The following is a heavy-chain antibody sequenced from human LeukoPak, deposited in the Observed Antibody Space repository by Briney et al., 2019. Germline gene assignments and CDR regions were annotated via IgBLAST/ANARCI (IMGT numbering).Heavy chain of an antibody. D-gene: IGHD6-6*01. CDR2: INPNSGGT. J-gene: IGHJ4*02. V-gene: IGHV1-2*06. Sequence: GASVKVSCKASGYTFTGYYMHWVRQAPRQGLEWMGRINPNSGGTNYAQKFQGRVTMTRDTSISTAYMELSRLRSDDTAVYYCAREEYSSSLGLGYWGQGTLVTVSS. CDR1: GYTFTGYY. CDR3: AREEYSSSLGLGY.